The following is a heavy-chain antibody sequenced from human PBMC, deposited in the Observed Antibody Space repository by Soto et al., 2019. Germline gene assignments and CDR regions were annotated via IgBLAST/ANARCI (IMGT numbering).Heavy chain of an antibody. CDR3: AKASTPVCIYGECRSAYYYGMAV. CDR2: ISYDESNK. Sequence: HPGGSLRLSCAASGFTFSSSSMHWVRQAPGKGLEWVAFISYDESNKYYPDSVKGRFTISRDNSKNSLYLQMNSLRTEDTALYYCAKASTPVCIYGECRSAYYYGMAVWGPRTTVTDSS. D-gene: IGHD2-8*01. J-gene: IGHJ6*02. CDR1: GFTFSSSS. V-gene: IGHV3-30-3*01.